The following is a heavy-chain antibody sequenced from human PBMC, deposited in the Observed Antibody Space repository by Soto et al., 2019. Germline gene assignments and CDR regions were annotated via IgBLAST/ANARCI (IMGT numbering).Heavy chain of an antibody. J-gene: IGHJ4*02. Sequence: QLPLQESGPGLVKPSETLSLTCTVSGGSISSSSYYWGWIRQPPGKGLEWIGSIYYSGSTYYNPSLKSRVTISVDTSKNQFSLKLSSVTAADTAVYYCARLRYSSSSSPYWGQGTLVTVSS. CDR3: ARLRYSSSSSPY. CDR2: IYYSGST. V-gene: IGHV4-39*01. D-gene: IGHD6-6*01. CDR1: GGSISSSSYY.